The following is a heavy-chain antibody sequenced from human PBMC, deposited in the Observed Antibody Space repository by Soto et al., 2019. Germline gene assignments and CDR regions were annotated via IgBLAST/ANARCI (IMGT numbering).Heavy chain of an antibody. Sequence: QVQLQVSGPGLVTPAQTLSIMCSVSGTYLRSGGNYWSWFRQTPVKGLEWIGQIYHRVTTYYNPSLKRRVTISVASAQSQCSLMLDSVTAADTAVYYCARAREQFGGHLAYWGRGIRVTSSS. CDR2: IYHRVTT. D-gene: IGHD3-10*01. J-gene: IGHJ4*02. CDR1: GTYLRSGGNY. CDR3: ARAREQFGGHLAY. V-gene: IGHV4-31*02.